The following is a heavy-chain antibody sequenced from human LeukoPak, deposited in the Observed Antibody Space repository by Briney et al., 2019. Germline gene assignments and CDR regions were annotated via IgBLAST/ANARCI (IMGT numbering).Heavy chain of an antibody. V-gene: IGHV4-59*08. J-gene: IGHJ5*02. Sequence: SETLSLTCTVSGGSIGNYYWSWVRQPPGKGLEWIAYIYYSGSTNYNPSLKRRVTISLDTSKNQIYLRLSSVTAADTAVYYCARKTDLGWFDPWGQGTLVTVSS. D-gene: IGHD2-21*02. CDR2: IYYSGST. CDR1: GGSIGNYY. CDR3: ARKTDLGWFDP.